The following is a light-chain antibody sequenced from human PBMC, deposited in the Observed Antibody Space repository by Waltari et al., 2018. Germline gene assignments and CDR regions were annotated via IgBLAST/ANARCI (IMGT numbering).Light chain of an antibody. Sequence: EIELTQSPGTLSLSPGERATLSSSDSQHVSRSYLAWYQQKPGQAPRLLIYGASSSATGIPDRFSGSGSGTDFTLTISRLEPEDFAVYYCQQYGSSPLYTFGQGTKLEIK. CDR2: GAS. CDR1: QHVSRSY. J-gene: IGKJ2*01. CDR3: QQYGSSPLYT. V-gene: IGKV3-20*01.